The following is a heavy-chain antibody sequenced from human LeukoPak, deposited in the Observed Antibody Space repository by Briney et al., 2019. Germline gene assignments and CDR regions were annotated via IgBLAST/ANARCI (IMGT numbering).Heavy chain of an antibody. V-gene: IGHV3-66*01. Sequence: GGSLRLSCAAYGFAFSSYSTNWVRQAPGKGLEWVSVIYSGGSTYYADSVKGRFTISRDNSKNTLYLQMNSLRAEDTAVYYCARERGTGTTYYYYGMDVWGQGTTVTVSS. CDR3: ARERGTGTTYYYYGMDV. CDR1: GFAFSSYS. CDR2: IYSGGST. D-gene: IGHD1-7*01. J-gene: IGHJ6*02.